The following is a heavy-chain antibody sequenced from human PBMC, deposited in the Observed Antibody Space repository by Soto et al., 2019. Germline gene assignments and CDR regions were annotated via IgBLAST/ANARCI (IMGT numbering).Heavy chain of an antibody. CDR3: ARDFYDSVGYTWFDS. Sequence: PSETLSLTCTVSGDTSTSYYWGWIRQAPGKGLEWIGHIHNSGTSTHNPSLSGRVTISIDMSKKQFSLKLTSLISADTAVYYCARDFYDSVGYTWFDSWSQGTLVTVSS. D-gene: IGHD3-22*01. CDR1: GDTSTSYY. V-gene: IGHV4-59*01. J-gene: IGHJ5*01. CDR2: IHNSGTS.